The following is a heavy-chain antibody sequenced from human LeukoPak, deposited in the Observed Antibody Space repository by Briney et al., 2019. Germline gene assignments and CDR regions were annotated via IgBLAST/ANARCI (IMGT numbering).Heavy chain of an antibody. V-gene: IGHV3-48*03. D-gene: IGHD2-2*01. CDR2: INFSGNNK. J-gene: IGHJ5*02. CDR1: GFTFCSYE. CDR3: ARDIPGPAATRWFDP. Sequence: GGSLRLSCAASGFTFCSYEMDWVRQAPGKGLEWVSYINFSGNNKYYADSVKGRFTISRDNAKNSLYLQMKSLRAEDTAVYYCARDIPGPAATRWFDPWGQGTLVTVSS.